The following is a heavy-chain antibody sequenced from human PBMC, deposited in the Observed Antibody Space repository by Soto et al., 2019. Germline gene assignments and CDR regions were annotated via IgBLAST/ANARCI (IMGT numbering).Heavy chain of an antibody. CDR3: ARAGLELVRVYYFDY. V-gene: IGHV1-69*13. CDR1: GYTFTSYG. CDR2: IIPIFGTA. D-gene: IGHD6-6*01. Sequence: QVQLVQSGAEVKKPGASVKVSCKASGYTFTSYGISWVRQAPGQGLEWMGGIIPIFGTANYAQKFQGRVTLTADESTSTAYRELSSLRSEDTAVYYCARAGLELVRVYYFDYWGQGTLVTVSS. J-gene: IGHJ4*02.